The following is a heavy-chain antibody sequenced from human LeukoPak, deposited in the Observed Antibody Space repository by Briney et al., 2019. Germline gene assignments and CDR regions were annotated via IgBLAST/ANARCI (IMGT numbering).Heavy chain of an antibody. J-gene: IGHJ4*02. CDR3: ARDGSGYSDPVDS. D-gene: IGHD3-22*01. Sequence: GGSLRLSCAASGFTFSSYSMNWVRQAPGKGLEWVSSISSSSSYIYYADSVKGRFTISRHNAKNSLFLQMNSLRAEDSAVYYCARDGSGYSDPVDSWGQGTLVTVSS. V-gene: IGHV3-21*01. CDR1: GFTFSSYS. CDR2: ISSSSSYI.